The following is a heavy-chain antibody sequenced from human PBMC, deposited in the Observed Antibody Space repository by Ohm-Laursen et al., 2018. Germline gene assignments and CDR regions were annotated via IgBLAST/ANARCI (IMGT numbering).Heavy chain of an antibody. CDR3: ARVGCSGGSCPFDY. V-gene: IGHV4-59*01. CDR2: IHYSGST. J-gene: IGHJ4*02. D-gene: IGHD2-15*01. CDR1: GGSLSSYY. Sequence: GTLSLTCTVSGGSLSSYYWSWIRQPPGMGLEWIGYIHYSGSTDYNPSLKSRVTISVDTSKNQFSLKLNSVTAADTAVYYCARVGCSGGSCPFDYWGQGTLVTVSS.